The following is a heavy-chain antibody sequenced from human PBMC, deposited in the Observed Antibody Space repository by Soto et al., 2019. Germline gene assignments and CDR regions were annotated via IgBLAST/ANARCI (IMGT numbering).Heavy chain of an antibody. D-gene: IGHD3-3*01. CDR3: VRAAPYYDLWSDCHPLDL. CDR2: IHEDGRDR. Sequence: GSLRLSCEASGFTLNSFWMTWVRQAPGKGLEWVANIHEDGRDRYYVDSVKGRFNISRDNTKNSVYLQMNCLRVEDTALYYCVRAAPYYDLWSDCHPLDLWGQGTLVAVSS. CDR1: GFTLNSFW. V-gene: IGHV3-7*03. J-gene: IGHJ5*02.